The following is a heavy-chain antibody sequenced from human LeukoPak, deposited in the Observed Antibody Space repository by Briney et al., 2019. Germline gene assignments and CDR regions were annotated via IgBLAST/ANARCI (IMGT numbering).Heavy chain of an antibody. CDR3: AREITGYGSGSYYNPLGYMDV. CDR1: GCTFTSYG. J-gene: IGHJ6*03. Sequence: GASVKVSCKASGCTFTSYGISWVRQAPGQGLEWMGWISAHNGNTNYAQKLQGRVTMTTDTSTSTAYMELRSLRSDDTAVYYCAREITGYGSGSYYNPLGYMDVWGKGTTVTISS. V-gene: IGHV1-18*01. CDR2: ISAHNGNT. D-gene: IGHD3-10*01.